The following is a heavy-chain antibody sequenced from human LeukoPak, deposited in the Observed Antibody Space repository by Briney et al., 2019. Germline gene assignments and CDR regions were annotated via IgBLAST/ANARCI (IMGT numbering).Heavy chain of an antibody. J-gene: IGHJ4*02. CDR1: GYTFTSYG. Sequence: ASVKVSCKASGYTFTSYGISWVRQAPGQGLEWMGWISAYNGNTNYAQKLQGRVTMTTDTSTSTAYMELRSLGSDDTAVYYCARDGGPYSSSWDDYWGQGTLVTVSS. CDR2: ISAYNGNT. D-gene: IGHD6-13*01. V-gene: IGHV1-18*04. CDR3: ARDGGPYSSSWDDY.